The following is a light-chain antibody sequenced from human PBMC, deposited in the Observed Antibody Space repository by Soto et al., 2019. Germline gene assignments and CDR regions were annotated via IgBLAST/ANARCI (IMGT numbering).Light chain of an antibody. Sequence: EIVLTQSPGTLSLSPGERATLPCRASQSVSSSYLAWYQQKPGQAPRLLIYGASSRATGIPDRFSGSGSGTDLTLTISRLEPEDFAVYYCQQYGSSPGTFGQGTKVEIK. V-gene: IGKV3-20*01. CDR1: QSVSSSY. CDR3: QQYGSSPGT. J-gene: IGKJ1*01. CDR2: GAS.